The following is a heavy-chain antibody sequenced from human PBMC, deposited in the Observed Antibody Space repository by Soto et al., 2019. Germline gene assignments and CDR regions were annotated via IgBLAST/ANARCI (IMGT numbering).Heavy chain of an antibody. CDR1: GFTFSNYG. V-gene: IGHV3-30*03. CDR3: ARDQDTYFDY. Sequence: QVQMVESGGGVVQPGRSLRLSCAASGFTFSNYGMHWVRQAPGKGLEGVAVISHDESHKDYADSVKGRFTISRDSSKNTLYLQMNSLRDEDTAVYYCARDQDTYFDYWGQGTLVTVSS. CDR2: ISHDESHK. J-gene: IGHJ4*02.